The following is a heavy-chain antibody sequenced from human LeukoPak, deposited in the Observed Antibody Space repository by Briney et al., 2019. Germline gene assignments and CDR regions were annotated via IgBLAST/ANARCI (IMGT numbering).Heavy chain of an antibody. J-gene: IGHJ5*02. D-gene: IGHD3-22*01. CDR3: ARDSSGYYS. CDR1: GFTFSTYW. CDR2: IKEDGSAK. V-gene: IGHV3-7*01. Sequence: GGSLRLSCAASGFTFSTYWMSWVRQAPGKGLEWVANIKEDGSAKYYVDSVKGRFTISRDNAKNSLYLQMNSLRAEDTAVYYCARDSSGYYSWGQGTLVTVSS.